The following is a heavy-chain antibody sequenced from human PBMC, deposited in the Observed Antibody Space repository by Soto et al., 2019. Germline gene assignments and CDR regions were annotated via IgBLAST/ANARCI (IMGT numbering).Heavy chain of an antibody. CDR2: ISYDGSDK. CDR1: TFSNYA. Sequence: TFSNYAMHWVRQAPGKGLEWVAVISYDGSDKYNANSVKGRFTISRDNSKNTLYLQMNSLRAEDTAVYYCARDTGPNGYNYYYFGMDVWGQGTTVTVSS. D-gene: IGHD5-18*01. CDR3: ARDTGPNGYNYYYFGMDV. J-gene: IGHJ6*02. V-gene: IGHV3-30-3*01.